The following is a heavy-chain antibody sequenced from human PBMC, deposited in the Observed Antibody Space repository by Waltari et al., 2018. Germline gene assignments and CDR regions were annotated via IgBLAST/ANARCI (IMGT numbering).Heavy chain of an antibody. Sequence: EVQLVESGGGLVQPGGSLRLPWCAFGFTFSNFWMSWARQAPGKGLEWVANINQDGSGEYYVDSVKGRFTISRDNAKNSLYLQMNSLRAEDTAVYYCQRGDYWGQGTLVTVSS. CDR2: INQDGSGE. J-gene: IGHJ4*02. CDR1: GFTFSNFW. V-gene: IGHV3-7*04. CDR3: QRGDY.